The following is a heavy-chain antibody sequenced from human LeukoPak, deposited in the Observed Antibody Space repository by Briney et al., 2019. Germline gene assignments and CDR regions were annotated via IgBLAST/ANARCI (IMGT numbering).Heavy chain of an antibody. D-gene: IGHD1-1*01. V-gene: IGHV4-34*01. CDR3: ATELTQGLISY. Sequence: SETLSLTCAVYGGSFSGYYWSWIRQPPGKGLEWMGEINHSGSTNYNPSLKSRVTISVDTSKNQFSLKLSSVTAADTAVYYCATELTQGLISYWGQGTLVTVSS. J-gene: IGHJ4*02. CDR2: INHSGST. CDR1: GGSFSGYY.